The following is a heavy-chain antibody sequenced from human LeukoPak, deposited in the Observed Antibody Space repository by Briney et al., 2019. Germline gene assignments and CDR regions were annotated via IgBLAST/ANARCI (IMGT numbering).Heavy chain of an antibody. J-gene: IGHJ5*02. CDR1: GFTLSSYE. CDR3: ARGSIAAAGRDWFDP. V-gene: IGHV3-48*03. D-gene: IGHD6-13*01. CDR2: ISSSGSTI. Sequence: GGSLRLSCAASGFTLSSYEMNWVRQAPGKGLEWVSYISSSGSTIYYADSVKGRFTISRDNAKNSLYLQMNSLRAEDTAVYYCARGSIAAAGRDWFDPWGQGTLVTVSS.